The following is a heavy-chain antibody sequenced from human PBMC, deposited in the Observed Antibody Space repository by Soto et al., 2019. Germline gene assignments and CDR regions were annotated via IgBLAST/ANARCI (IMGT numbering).Heavy chain of an antibody. CDR2: ISSSSSYI. D-gene: IGHD3-16*01. J-gene: IGHJ4*02. CDR3: ARDLSYIWGRYDLLFDY. Sequence: EVQLVESGGGLVKPGVSLRLSCAASGFTFSSYSMNWVRQAPGKGLEWVSSISSSSSYIYYADSVKGRFTISRDNAKNSLYLQMNSLRAEDTAVYYCARDLSYIWGRYDLLFDYWGQGTLVTVSS. CDR1: GFTFSSYS. V-gene: IGHV3-21*01.